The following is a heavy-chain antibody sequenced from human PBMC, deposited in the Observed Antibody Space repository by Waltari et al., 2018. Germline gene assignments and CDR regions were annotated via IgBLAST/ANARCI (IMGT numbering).Heavy chain of an antibody. J-gene: IGHJ4*02. CDR2: IYPGDSDT. Sequence: EVQLVQSGAEVKKPGESLKISCKGSGYSFTSYWIGWVRPMPRKGLEWMGIIYPGDSDTRYSPSFQGQVTISADKSISTAYLQWSSLKASDTAMYYCARRYYYDSSGYYFDYWGQGTLVTVSS. CDR1: GYSFTSYW. CDR3: ARRYYYDSSGYYFDY. D-gene: IGHD3-22*01. V-gene: IGHV5-51*03.